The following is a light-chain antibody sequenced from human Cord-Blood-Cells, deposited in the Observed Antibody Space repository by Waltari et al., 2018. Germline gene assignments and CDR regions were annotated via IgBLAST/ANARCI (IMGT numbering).Light chain of an antibody. V-gene: IGKV4-1*01. Sequence: DIVMTQSPDSLAVSLGERATIHCKSRPSVLYSSNNKNYLAWYPQKPGQPPKLLIYWASTRESGVPDRFSGSGSGTDFTLTISSLQAEDVAVYYCQQYYSTWTFGQGTKVEIK. CDR2: WAS. CDR3: QQYYSTWT. CDR1: PSVLYSSNNKNY. J-gene: IGKJ1*01.